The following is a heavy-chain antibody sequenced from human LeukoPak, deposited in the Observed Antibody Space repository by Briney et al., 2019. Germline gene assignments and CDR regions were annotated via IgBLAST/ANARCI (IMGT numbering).Heavy chain of an antibody. CDR3: AKDLSGSGSYYKVGYYFDY. Sequence: PGGSLRLSCAASGFTFSSSSMNWVRQAPGKGLEWVSAISGSGGSTYYADSVKGRFTISRDNSKNTLYLQMNSLRAEGTAVYYCAKDLSGSGSYYKVGYYFDYWGQGTLVTVSS. V-gene: IGHV3-23*01. CDR2: ISGSGGST. J-gene: IGHJ4*02. D-gene: IGHD3-10*01. CDR1: GFTFSSSS.